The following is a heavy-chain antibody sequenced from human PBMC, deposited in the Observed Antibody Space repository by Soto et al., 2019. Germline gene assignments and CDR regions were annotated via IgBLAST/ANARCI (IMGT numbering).Heavy chain of an antibody. V-gene: IGHV1-3*01. Sequence: ASVKVSCKAPGYTFTSYAMHWVRQAPGQRLEWMGWINAGNGNTKYSQKFQGRVTITRDTSASTAYMELSSLRSEDTAVYYCARVGATLQFDYWGQGTLVTVSS. J-gene: IGHJ4*02. CDR3: ARVGATLQFDY. D-gene: IGHD1-26*01. CDR2: INAGNGNT. CDR1: GYTFTSYA.